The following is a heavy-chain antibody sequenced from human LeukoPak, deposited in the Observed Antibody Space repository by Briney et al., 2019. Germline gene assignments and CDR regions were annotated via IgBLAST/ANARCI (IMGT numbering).Heavy chain of an antibody. CDR2: IDSSSSTI. J-gene: IGHJ4*02. D-gene: IGHD5-24*01. CDR1: GFDFSTYS. V-gene: IGHV3-48*04. CDR3: ARVADGDKYGGRDY. Sequence: PGGSLRLSCAASGFDFSTYSMHWVRRAPGRGLEWLSYIDSSSSTIYYADSVKGRFTISRDNAKDTLYLQMNSLRVEDTAVYYCARVADGDKYGGRDYWGQGALVIVSS.